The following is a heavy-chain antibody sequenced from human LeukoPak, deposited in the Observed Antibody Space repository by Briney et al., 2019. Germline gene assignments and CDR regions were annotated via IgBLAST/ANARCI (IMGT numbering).Heavy chain of an antibody. V-gene: IGHV4-30-4*08. CDR1: SGSISSGDYY. CDR2: IYYSGST. CDR3: ARTKYSSGWYVVRSGDPFDY. J-gene: IGHJ4*02. Sequence: SETLSLTCAVSSGSISSGDYYWPWLRQPPGTGLEWIGYIYYSGSTYYNPSLKSRVTVSVDTSKNQFSLKLSSVTAADTAVYYCARTKYSSGWYVVRSGDPFDYWGQGILVTVSS. D-gene: IGHD6-19*01.